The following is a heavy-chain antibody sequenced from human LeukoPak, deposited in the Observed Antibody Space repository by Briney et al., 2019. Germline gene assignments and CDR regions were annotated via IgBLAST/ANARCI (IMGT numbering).Heavy chain of an antibody. D-gene: IGHD6-6*01. CDR2: IKSEIDGGTS. V-gene: IGHV3-15*01. CDR1: KFTFTNAW. J-gene: IGHJ4*02. Sequence: GASLRLSCKASTFTASKFTFTNAWMSWVRQAPGKRLEWVGRIKSEIDGGTSDYGAPVKGRFTISRDDSRDTLHLQMNSLKTEDTAVYYCATDRLDYWGQGTLVTVSS. CDR3: ATDRLDY.